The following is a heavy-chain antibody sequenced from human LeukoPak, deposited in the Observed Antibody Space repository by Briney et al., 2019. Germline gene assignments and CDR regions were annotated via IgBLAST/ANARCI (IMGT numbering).Heavy chain of an antibody. CDR2: INHSGST. V-gene: IGHV4-34*01. Sequence: SETLSLTCAVYGGSFSGYYWSWIRQPPGKGLEWIGEINHSGSTNYNPSLKSRVTISVDTSKNQFSLKLSSVTAADTAVYYCARPRITMIVGGRWNWFDPWGQGTLVTVSS. J-gene: IGHJ5*02. CDR3: ARPRITMIVGGRWNWFDP. CDR1: GGSFSGYY. D-gene: IGHD3-22*01.